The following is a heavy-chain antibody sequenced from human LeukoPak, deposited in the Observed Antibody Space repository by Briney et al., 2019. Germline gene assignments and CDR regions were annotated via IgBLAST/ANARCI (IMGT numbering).Heavy chain of an antibody. D-gene: IGHD3-16*02. J-gene: IGHJ4*02. Sequence: SETLSLTCAVYGGSFSGYYWSWIRQPPGKGLEWIGEINHSGSTNYNPSLKSRVTISVDTSKNQFSLKLSSVTSADTAVYYCARGRDYDYVWGSYRLNYYFDYWGQGTLVTVSS. CDR3: ARGRDYDYVWGSYRLNYYFDY. CDR2: INHSGST. CDR1: GGSFSGYY. V-gene: IGHV4-34*01.